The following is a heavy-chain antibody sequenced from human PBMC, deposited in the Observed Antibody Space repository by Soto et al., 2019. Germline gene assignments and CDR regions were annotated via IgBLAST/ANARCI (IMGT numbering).Heavy chain of an antibody. CDR1: GYSFTSYW. D-gene: IGHD6-13*01. CDR3: ARTAAAGKYYYGTDV. J-gene: IGHJ6*02. V-gene: IGHV5-51*01. CDR2: IYPGDSDT. Sequence: GESLKISCKGSGYSFTSYWIGWVRQMPGKGLEWMGIIYPGDSDTRYSPSFQGQVTISADKSISTAYLQWSSLKASDTAMYYCARTAAAGKYYYGTDVWGQGTTGTVS.